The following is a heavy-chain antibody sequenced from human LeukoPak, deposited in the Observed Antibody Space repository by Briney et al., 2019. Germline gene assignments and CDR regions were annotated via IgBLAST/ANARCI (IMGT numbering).Heavy chain of an antibody. J-gene: IGHJ5*02. CDR2: IYYSGST. CDR1: GGSISSYY. CDR3: ARGGYSSSWSGVWWFDP. V-gene: IGHV4-59*01. Sequence: SETLSLTCTVSGGSISSYYWSWIRQPPGKGLEWIGYIYYSGSTNYNPSLKSRVTISVDTSKNQFSLKLSSVTAADTAIYYCARGGYSSSWSGVWWFDPWGQGTLVTVSS. D-gene: IGHD6-13*01.